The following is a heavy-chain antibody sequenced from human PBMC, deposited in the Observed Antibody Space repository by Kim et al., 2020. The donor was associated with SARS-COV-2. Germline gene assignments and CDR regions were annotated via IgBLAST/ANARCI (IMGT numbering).Heavy chain of an antibody. CDR3: ARGTVHSGMDV. V-gene: IGHV3-74*01. J-gene: IGHJ6*02. D-gene: IGHD1-1*01. CDR2: MSSDGSTT. CDR1: GFTLSGHW. Sequence: GGSLRLSCAASGFTLSGHWMNWLRQAPGKGLLWVSRMSSDGSTTHYADSVKGRFVISRDNAKNTLYLQMNSLRAEDTAVYYCARGTVHSGMDVWGQGTTVTVSS.